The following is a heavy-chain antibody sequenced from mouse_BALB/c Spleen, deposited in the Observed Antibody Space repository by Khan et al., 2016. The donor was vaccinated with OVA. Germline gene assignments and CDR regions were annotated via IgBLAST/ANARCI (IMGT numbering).Heavy chain of an antibody. Sequence: EVQLQESGPGLVKPSQSLSLTCTVTGYSFTTDYVWNWIRQSPGNQLEWMGYISYSGNTKYNPSLKSRITITRDTSKNQFFLQLKSVTTEDTARYYCANVYGGDFDYWGQGTTLTVSS. J-gene: IGHJ2*01. CDR2: ISYSGNT. CDR3: ANVYGGDFDY. D-gene: IGHD1-1*01. V-gene: IGHV3-2*02. CDR1: GYSFTTDYV.